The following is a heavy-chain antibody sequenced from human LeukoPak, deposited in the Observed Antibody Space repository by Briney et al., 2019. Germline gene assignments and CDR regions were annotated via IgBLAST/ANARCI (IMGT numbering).Heavy chain of an antibody. J-gene: IGHJ4*02. V-gene: IGHV1-8*03. CDR3: AKCLQWELLTSFDY. CDR1: GYTFTSYD. D-gene: IGHD1-26*01. CDR2: MNPNSGNT. Sequence: ASVKVSCKASGYTFTSYDINWVRQATGQGLEWMGWMNPNSGNTGYAQKFQGRVTITRNTSISTAYMELSSLRSEDTAVYYCAKCLQWELLTSFDYWGQGTLVTVSS.